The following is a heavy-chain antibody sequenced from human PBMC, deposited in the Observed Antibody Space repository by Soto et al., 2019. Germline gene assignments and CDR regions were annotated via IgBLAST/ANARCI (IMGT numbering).Heavy chain of an antibody. CDR3: AREGGHLPPPAARDGDY. D-gene: IGHD2-2*01. J-gene: IGHJ4*02. Sequence: QVQLVQSGAEVKKPGSSVKVSCKASGGTFSSYTISWVRQAPGQGLEWMGRIIPILGIANYAQKFQGRVTITADKSTSTAYMELSSLRSEDTAVYYCAREGGHLPPPAARDGDYWGQGTLVTVSS. CDR2: IIPILGIA. V-gene: IGHV1-69*08. CDR1: GGTFSSYT.